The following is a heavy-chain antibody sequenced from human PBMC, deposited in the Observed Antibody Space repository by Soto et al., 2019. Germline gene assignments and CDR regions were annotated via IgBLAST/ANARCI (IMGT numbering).Heavy chain of an antibody. CDR3: ARADYDILTGPISGRAFDI. D-gene: IGHD3-9*01. J-gene: IGHJ3*02. V-gene: IGHV4-34*01. CDR1: GGSFSGYY. CDR2: INHSGST. Sequence: QVQLEQWGAGLLKPSETLSLTCAVYGGSFSGYYWSWIRQPPGKGLEWIGEINHSGSTNYNPSLKSRITISVDTSKNQFSLKLSSVTAADTAVYYCARADYDILTGPISGRAFDIWGQWTMVTVSS.